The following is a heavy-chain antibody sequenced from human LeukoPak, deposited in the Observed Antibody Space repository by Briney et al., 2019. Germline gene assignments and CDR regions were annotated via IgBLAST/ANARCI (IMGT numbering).Heavy chain of an antibody. D-gene: IGHD6-13*01. Sequence: ASVKVSCEASGGTFSSYAISWVRQAPGQGLEWMGWISAYNGNTNYAQKLQGRVTMTTDTSTSTAYMELRSLRSDDTAVYYCARGYSSRPLDYWGQGTLVTVSS. CDR3: ARGYSSRPLDY. CDR2: ISAYNGNT. CDR1: GGTFSSYA. J-gene: IGHJ4*02. V-gene: IGHV1-18*01.